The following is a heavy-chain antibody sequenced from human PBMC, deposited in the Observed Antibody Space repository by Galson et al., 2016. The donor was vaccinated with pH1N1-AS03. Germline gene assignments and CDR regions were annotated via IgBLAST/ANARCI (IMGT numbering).Heavy chain of an antibody. CDR2: ISWNGDLI. V-gene: IGHV3-11*04. Sequence: SLRLSCAASGLSVTDYYMAWIRQAPGKGLECVSYISWNGDLIQYADSVRGRFTISRDSATDSVHLRMDNLRIEDTAVYYCATGVASVTGSGALGYWSQGMLVAVSS. CDR3: ATGVASVTGSGALGY. D-gene: IGHD3-10*01. J-gene: IGHJ4*02. CDR1: GLSVTDYY.